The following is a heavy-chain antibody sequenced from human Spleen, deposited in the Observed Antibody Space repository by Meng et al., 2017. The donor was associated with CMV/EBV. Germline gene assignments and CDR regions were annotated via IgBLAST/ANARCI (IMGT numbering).Heavy chain of an antibody. CDR1: GFTFSPYA. J-gene: IGHJ2*01. V-gene: IGHV3-30-3*01. D-gene: IGHD2-2*01. CDR3: ARDPAGCSTTSCYYWYFDL. CDR2: ISFDGSNK. Sequence: GGSLRLSCAASGFTFSPYAMHWVRQAPGKGLEWVALISFDGSNKYYADSVKGRFTISRDNSKNTLYLLMNSLRAEDTAVYYCARDPAGCSTTSCYYWYFDLWGRGTLVTVSS.